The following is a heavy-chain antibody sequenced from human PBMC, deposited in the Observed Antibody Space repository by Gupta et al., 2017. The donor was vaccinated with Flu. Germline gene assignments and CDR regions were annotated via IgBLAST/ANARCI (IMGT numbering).Heavy chain of an antibody. D-gene: IGHD1-26*01. V-gene: IGHV1-69*01. Sequence: QVQLVQSGAEVKKPGSSVKVSCKASGGTFSSYAISWVRQAPGQGLEWMGGIIPIFGTANYAQKFQGRVTITADESTSTAYMELSSLRSEDTAVYYCARDLRVGATTSAYYYYGMDVWGQGTTVTVSS. CDR3: ARDLRVGATTSAYYYYGMDV. CDR1: GGTFSSYA. J-gene: IGHJ6*02. CDR2: IIPIFGTA.